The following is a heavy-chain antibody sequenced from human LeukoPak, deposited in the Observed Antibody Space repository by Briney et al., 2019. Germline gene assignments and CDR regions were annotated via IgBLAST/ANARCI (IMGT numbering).Heavy chain of an antibody. Sequence: SVTLSCKSSGGTFSSYTISWVRQAPGQGLEWMGRIIPILDIANYAQKFQGRVTITADKSTSTAYMELSSLRSEDTAVYYCAREGTTVSPNFDYWGQGTLVTVSS. J-gene: IGHJ4*02. V-gene: IGHV1-69*04. CDR3: AREGTTVSPNFDY. D-gene: IGHD4-17*01. CDR2: IIPILDIA. CDR1: GGTFSSYT.